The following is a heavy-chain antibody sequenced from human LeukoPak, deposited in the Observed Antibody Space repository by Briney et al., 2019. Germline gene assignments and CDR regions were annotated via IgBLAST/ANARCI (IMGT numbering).Heavy chain of an antibody. J-gene: IGHJ5*02. D-gene: IGHD3-22*01. Sequence: SETLSLTCTVSGGSVSDYYWSWIRQSPGQGLQWTGYIFSHGGTDYNPSLKGRVTISVDTSKNQFSLQLTSVTAADTAVYYCASTHGRYDTSCYHVNYFDPWGQGTLVTVSS. CDR1: GGSVSDYY. CDR2: IFSHGGT. V-gene: IGHV4-59*02. CDR3: ASTHGRYDTSCYHVNYFDP.